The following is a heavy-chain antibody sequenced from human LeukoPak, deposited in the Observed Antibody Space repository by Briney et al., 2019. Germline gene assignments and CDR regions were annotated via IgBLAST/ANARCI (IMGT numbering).Heavy chain of an antibody. D-gene: IGHD3-9*01. CDR1: GFAFSSYV. CDR2: IDSNGVTT. V-gene: IGHV3-23*01. J-gene: IGHJ4*02. Sequence: PGGSLRLSCEVSGFAFSSYVMSWVRQAPGNGLEWVSAIDSNGVTTNYADSVKGRFTISRDNSKNTLYLQLSSLRAEDTAVYYCAKGDDFLADYRYRFDYWGQGTLVTVSS. CDR3: AKGDDFLADYRYRFDY.